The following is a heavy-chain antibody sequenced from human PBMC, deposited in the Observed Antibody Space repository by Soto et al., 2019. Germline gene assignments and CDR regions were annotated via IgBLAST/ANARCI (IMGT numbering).Heavy chain of an antibody. D-gene: IGHD2-8*01. CDR2: ISGSGGRT. CDR1: GFTFSSNA. CDR3: AKSATAGYCTNGVCPPYFDY. J-gene: IGHJ4*02. V-gene: IGHV3-23*01. Sequence: EVQLLESGGGLVQPGGSLRLSCAASGFTFSSNAMSWVHQPPGKGLEWVSGISGSGGRTSYADSVKGRFTISRDNSKNTLSLQMNSLRAEDTAVYYCAKSATAGYCTNGVCPPYFDYWGQGTLVTVSS.